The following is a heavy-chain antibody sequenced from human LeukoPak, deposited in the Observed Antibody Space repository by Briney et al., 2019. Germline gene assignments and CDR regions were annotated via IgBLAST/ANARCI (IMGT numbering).Heavy chain of an antibody. Sequence: ASVKVSCKASGEASGYTFTAHYMNWVRQAPGEGLEWMGWINPYSGGTKYAHKFQGRVTMTRDSSISTAYMELSGLRSDDTAIYYCTRAFTDNYDSSGYSDYWAQGTLVTVSS. V-gene: IGHV1-2*07. CDR2: INPYSGGT. CDR3: TRAFTDNYDSSGYSDY. J-gene: IGHJ4*02. D-gene: IGHD3-22*01. CDR1: GEASGYTFTAHY.